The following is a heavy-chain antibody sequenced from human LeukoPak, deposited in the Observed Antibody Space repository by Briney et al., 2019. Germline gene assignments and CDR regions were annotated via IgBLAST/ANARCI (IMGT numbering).Heavy chain of an antibody. Sequence: KISCRGSGYSFTSYWIGWVRPAPGQGLEWMGVINPSGGSTRYAQKFQGRVTMTGDPSTRTVYMELSSLTSDDTAVYYCARGTTDAYWGQGTPVTVSS. CDR3: ARGTTDAY. CDR1: GYSFTSYW. V-gene: IGHV1-46*01. CDR2: INPSGGST. J-gene: IGHJ4*02. D-gene: IGHD1-1*01.